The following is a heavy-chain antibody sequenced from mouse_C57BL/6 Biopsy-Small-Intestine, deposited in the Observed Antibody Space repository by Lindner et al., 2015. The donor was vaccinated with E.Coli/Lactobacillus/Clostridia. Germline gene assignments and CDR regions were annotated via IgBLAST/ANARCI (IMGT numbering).Heavy chain of an antibody. D-gene: IGHD2-5*01. CDR3: ARGSGPYYSNPWFAY. V-gene: IGHV1-39*01. J-gene: IGHJ3*01. CDR2: INPNYGTT. Sequence: VQLQESGPELVKPGASVKISCKASGYSFTDYNMNWVKQSNGKSLEWIGVINPNYGTTSYNQKFKGKATLTVDQSSSTAYMQLNSLTSEDSAVYYCARGSGPYYSNPWFAYWGQGTLVTVSA. CDR1: GYSFTDYN.